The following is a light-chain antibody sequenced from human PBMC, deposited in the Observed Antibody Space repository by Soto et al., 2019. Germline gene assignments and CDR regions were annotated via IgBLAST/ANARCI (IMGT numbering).Light chain of an antibody. Sequence: DIQLTKSPSTLSASVGDRVTITCRASQSISSWLAWYQQKPGKAPKLLIYKASSLESGVPSRFSGSGSGTEFTLTISSLQPDDFATYYCQQYNSYPWTYGQGSKVDNK. CDR3: QQYNSYPWT. CDR2: KAS. J-gene: IGKJ1*01. CDR1: QSISSW. V-gene: IGKV1-5*03.